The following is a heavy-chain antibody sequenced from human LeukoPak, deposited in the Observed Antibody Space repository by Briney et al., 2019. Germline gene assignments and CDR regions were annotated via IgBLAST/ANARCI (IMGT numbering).Heavy chain of an antibody. V-gene: IGHV3-48*02. CDR2: ISSSSSTI. D-gene: IGHD3-3*01. CDR3: ARALGYYENWADR. CDR1: GFTFSSYS. Sequence: GGSLRLSCAASGFTFSSYSMNWVRQAPGKGLEWVSYISSSSSTIYYADSVKGRFTISREDAKDTVYLQMDSLRDEDTAIYFCARALGYYENWADRWGQGTLVTVSS. J-gene: IGHJ5*02.